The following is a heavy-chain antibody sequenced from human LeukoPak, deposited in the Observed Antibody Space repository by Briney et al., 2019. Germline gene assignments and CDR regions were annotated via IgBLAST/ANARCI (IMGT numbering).Heavy chain of an antibody. J-gene: IGHJ3*02. D-gene: IGHD1-26*01. V-gene: IGHV3-74*01. CDR3: ARGNLGFEWELLRSGAFDI. CDR2: INSDGSST. CDR1: GFTFSSYW. Sequence: GGSLRLSCAASGFTFSSYWMHWVRHAPGKGLVWVSRINSDGSSTSYADSVKGRFTISRDNAKNTLYLQMNSLRAEDTAVYYCARGNLGFEWELLRSGAFDIWGQGTMVTVSS.